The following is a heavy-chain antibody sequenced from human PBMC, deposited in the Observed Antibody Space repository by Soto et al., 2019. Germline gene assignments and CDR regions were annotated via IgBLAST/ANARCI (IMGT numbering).Heavy chain of an antibody. CDR3: FVLLGYSSPW. CDR2: IYYNGDS. Sequence: QLQLQEAGPGQVNPSETLSLTCNVSGRSISGSTYHWGWIRQPPGKGLVWIGSIYYNGDSYYNPSLRSRVALSVATSKNHFSLRLNSVTVAATAVYLCFVLLGYSSPWWGQGTLVTVSS. D-gene: IGHD3-22*01. J-gene: IGHJ1*01. CDR1: GRSISGSTYH. V-gene: IGHV4-39*02.